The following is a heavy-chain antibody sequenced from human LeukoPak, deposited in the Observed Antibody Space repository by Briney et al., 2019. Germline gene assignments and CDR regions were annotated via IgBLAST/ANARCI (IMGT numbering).Heavy chain of an antibody. V-gene: IGHV1-2*02. Sequence: ASVKVSCKASGYTFTGYSINWVRQAPGQGLEWMGWINPNNGGTIYAQKFQGRVTMTRDTSSSTAYMELSGLRSDDTALYYCARDETEYTSSWAYFDDWGQGTLVTVSS. CDR1: GYTFTGYS. CDR2: INPNNGGT. D-gene: IGHD6-13*01. CDR3: ARDETEYTSSWAYFDD. J-gene: IGHJ4*02.